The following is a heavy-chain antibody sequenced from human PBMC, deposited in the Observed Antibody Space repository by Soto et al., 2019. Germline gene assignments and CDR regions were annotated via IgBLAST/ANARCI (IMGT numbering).Heavy chain of an antibody. D-gene: IGHD3-22*01. CDR3: ARVPYYYDSSGSLFFDY. Sequence: SVKVSCKASGGTFSSYAISWVRQAPGQGLEWMGGIIPIFGTANYAQKFQGRVTITADESTSTAYMELSSLRSEDTAVYYCARVPYYYDSSGSLFFDYWGQGTLVTVSS. CDR1: GGTFSSYA. V-gene: IGHV1-69*13. J-gene: IGHJ4*02. CDR2: IIPIFGTA.